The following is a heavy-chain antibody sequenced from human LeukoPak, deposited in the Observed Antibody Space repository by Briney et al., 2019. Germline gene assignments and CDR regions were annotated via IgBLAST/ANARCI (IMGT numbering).Heavy chain of an antibody. CDR3: ARVLSGYDQGYYFDY. V-gene: IGHV4-59*12. D-gene: IGHD5-12*01. CDR1: GGSISSYY. CDR2: IYYSGST. Sequence: SETLSLTCTVSGGSISSYYWSWIRQPPGKGLEWIGYIYYSGSTYYNPSLKSRVTVSVDTSKNQFSLKLSSVTAADTAVYYCARVLSGYDQGYYFDYWGQGTLVTVSS. J-gene: IGHJ4*01.